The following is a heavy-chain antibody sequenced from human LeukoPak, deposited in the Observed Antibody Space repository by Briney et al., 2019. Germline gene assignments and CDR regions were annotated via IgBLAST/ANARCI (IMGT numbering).Heavy chain of an antibody. V-gene: IGHV3-64D*09. D-gene: IGHD3-22*01. CDR3: VKGPYYYDSSGYPDY. CDR2: NSSNGGST. J-gene: IGHJ4*02. Sequence: PGGSLRLSCSASGFTFSSYAMHWVRQAPGKGLEYVSANSSNGGSTYYADSVKGRFTISRDNSKNTLYLQMSSLRAEDTAVYYCVKGPYYYDSSGYPDYWGQGTLVTVSS. CDR1: GFTFSSYA.